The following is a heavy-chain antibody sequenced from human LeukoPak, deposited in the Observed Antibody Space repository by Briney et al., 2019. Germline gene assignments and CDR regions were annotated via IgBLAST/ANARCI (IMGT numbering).Heavy chain of an antibody. J-gene: IGHJ3*02. CDR2: FDPEDGET. Sequence: ASVKVSCKVSGYTLTELSMHWVRQAPGKGLEWMGGFDPEDGETIYAQKFQGRVTMTEDTSTDTAYMELSSLRSEDTAVYYCARVVPAANGGEGAFDIWGQGTMVTVSS. CDR3: ARVVPAANGGEGAFDI. V-gene: IGHV1-24*01. D-gene: IGHD2-2*01. CDR1: GYTLTELS.